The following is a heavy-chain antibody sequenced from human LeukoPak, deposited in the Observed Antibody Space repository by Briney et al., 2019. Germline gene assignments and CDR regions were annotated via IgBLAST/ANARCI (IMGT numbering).Heavy chain of an antibody. J-gene: IGHJ4*02. CDR2: ISSSGSTI. D-gene: IGHD6-13*01. CDR1: GFTFSDYY. CDR3: ARPNVYSSSWYYFDY. Sequence: GGSLRLSWAASGFTFSDYYMSWIRRAPGKGLEWVSYISSSGSTIYYADSVKGRFTISRDNAKNSLYLQMNSLRAEDTAVYYCARPNVYSSSWYYFDYWGQGTLVTVSS. V-gene: IGHV3-11*01.